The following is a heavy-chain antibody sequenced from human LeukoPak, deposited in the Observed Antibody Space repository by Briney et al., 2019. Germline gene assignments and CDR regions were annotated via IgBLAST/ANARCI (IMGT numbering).Heavy chain of an antibody. CDR3: ARSRGGSGSKYYYGMDV. CDR2: IHYSGST. J-gene: IGHJ6*02. D-gene: IGHD3-10*01. CDR1: GGSISSYY. V-gene: IGHV4-59*01. Sequence: PSETLSLTCTVSGGSISSYYWRWLRQPPGKGLEWLGYIHYSGSTNYNPSLESRVTISVDTSKNQFSLKLSSVTAADTAVYYCARSRGGSGSKYYYGMDVWGQGTTVTVSS.